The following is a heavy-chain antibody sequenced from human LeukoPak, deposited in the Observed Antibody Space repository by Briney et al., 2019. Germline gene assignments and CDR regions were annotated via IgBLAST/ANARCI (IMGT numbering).Heavy chain of an antibody. J-gene: IGHJ6*02. Sequence: SVKVSCKASGGTFSSYAISWVRQAPGQGLEWMGGIIPIFGTANYAQKLQGRVTMTTDTSTSTAYMELRSLRSDDTAVYYCARDPAVAARPEYYYGMDVWGQGTTVTASS. D-gene: IGHD6-6*01. CDR2: IIPIFGTA. CDR1: GGTFSSYA. V-gene: IGHV1-69*05. CDR3: ARDPAVAARPEYYYGMDV.